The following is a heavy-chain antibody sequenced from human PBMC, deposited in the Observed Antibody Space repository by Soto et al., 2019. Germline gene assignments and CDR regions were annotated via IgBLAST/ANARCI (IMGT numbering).Heavy chain of an antibody. CDR2: TYYRSKWYN. D-gene: IGHD3-22*01. V-gene: IGHV6-1*01. J-gene: IGHJ4*02. CDR3: ARSGPGGYIDY. CDR1: GGSVSSNIAA. Sequence: SQTLSLTCAMSGGSVSSNIAAWNCIRQSPSRGLEWLGRTYYRSKWYNHYAVSVKSRITVNPDTSKNQFSLQLNSVTPEDTAVYYCARSGPGGYIDYWAQGTLVTVS.